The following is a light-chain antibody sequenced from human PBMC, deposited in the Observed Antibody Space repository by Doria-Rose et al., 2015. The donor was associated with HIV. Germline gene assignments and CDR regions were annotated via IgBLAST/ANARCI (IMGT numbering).Light chain of an antibody. CDR2: WAP. CDR1: QSLLYTSKNY. CDR3: QQYYDTPS. V-gene: IGKV4-1*01. Sequence: TQSPESLGMSLGERATLNCKSNQSLLYTSKNYLAWYQQKPGQPPKLLIYWAPTRQSRVPARFSGSGSGTDFTLTISSLEAEDVAVYYCQQYYDTPSFGPGTTVDIK. J-gene: IGKJ3*01.